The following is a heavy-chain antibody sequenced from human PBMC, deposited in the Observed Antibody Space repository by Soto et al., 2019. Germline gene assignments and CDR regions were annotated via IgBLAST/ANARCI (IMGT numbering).Heavy chain of an antibody. Sequence: EVQLVESGGGLVQPGGSLRLSCAASGFTFSSYSMNWVRQAPGKGLEWVSYISSSSSTIYYADSVKGRFTISRDNAKNSLELQMNSLRAEDQAVYYCAREPPPIVVVPAAMPGGNYYYMDVWGKGTTVTVSS. CDR1: GFTFSSYS. V-gene: IGHV3-48*01. D-gene: IGHD2-2*01. CDR3: AREPPPIVVVPAAMPGGNYYYMDV. CDR2: ISSSSSTI. J-gene: IGHJ6*03.